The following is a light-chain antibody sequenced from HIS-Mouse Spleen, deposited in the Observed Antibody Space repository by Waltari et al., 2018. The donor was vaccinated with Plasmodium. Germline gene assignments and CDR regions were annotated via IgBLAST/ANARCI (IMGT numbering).Light chain of an antibody. V-gene: IGLV3-25*03. Sequence: SYELTQPPSVSVSPGQTARITCAGDALPQHYAYWYQQKPGQAPVLVRYKDSERPSGILERFSGSSSGTTVTLTISGVQAEDEADYYCQSADSSGTPNWVFGGGTKLTVL. CDR2: KDS. CDR3: QSADSSGTPNWV. CDR1: ALPQHY. J-gene: IGLJ3*02.